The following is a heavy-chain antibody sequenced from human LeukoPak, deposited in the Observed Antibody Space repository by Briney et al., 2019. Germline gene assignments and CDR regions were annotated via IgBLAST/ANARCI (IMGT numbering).Heavy chain of an antibody. D-gene: IGHD4-17*01. Sequence: GGSLRLSCAASGFIFSSYAMSWVRQAPGKGLEWVSAISASGGSTYYADSVKGRFTISRDNSKNTLYLQMNSLRAEDTAVYYCAKFGDYGDYVDAFDIWGQGTMVTVSS. J-gene: IGHJ3*02. CDR3: AKFGDYGDYVDAFDI. CDR2: ISASGGST. CDR1: GFIFSSYA. V-gene: IGHV3-23*01.